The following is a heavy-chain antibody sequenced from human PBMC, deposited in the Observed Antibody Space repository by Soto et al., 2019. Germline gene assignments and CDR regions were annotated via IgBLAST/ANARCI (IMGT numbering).Heavy chain of an antibody. J-gene: IGHJ3*02. CDR3: ARVGAVAGTDGFDI. D-gene: IGHD6-19*01. Sequence: EVQLVESGGGLVQPGGSLRLSCAASGFPFSSYWMSWVRQAPGKGLEWVANIKQDGSEKYYVDSVKGRFTISRDNAKNALYLQMNSLRAEDTAVYYCARVGAVAGTDGFDIWGQGTMVTVSS. CDR2: IKQDGSEK. V-gene: IGHV3-7*01. CDR1: GFPFSSYW.